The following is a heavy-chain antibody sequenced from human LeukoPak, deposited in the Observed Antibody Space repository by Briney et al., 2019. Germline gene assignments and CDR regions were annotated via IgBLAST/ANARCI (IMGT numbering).Heavy chain of an antibody. D-gene: IGHD3-10*01. CDR3: ARVRSDGSGTI. V-gene: IGHV4-30-4*08. Sequence: PSQTLSLTCTVSGGSISSGDYYWIWLRHPPGKGLEWIGYIHYSGRTYYNPSLKSRFPISVDTSKNQFSLKLSSVTAADTAVYFCARVRSDGSGTIWGQGTMVTVSS. CDR1: GGSISSGDYY. CDR2: IHYSGRT. J-gene: IGHJ3*02.